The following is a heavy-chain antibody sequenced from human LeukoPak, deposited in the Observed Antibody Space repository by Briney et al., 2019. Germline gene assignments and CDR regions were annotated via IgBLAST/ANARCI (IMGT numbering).Heavy chain of an antibody. V-gene: IGHV7-4-1*02. D-gene: IGHD5-12*01. CDR1: VYTFRSYT. Sequence: ASVTVSCKASVYTFRSYTLSWLRQPPAQGLEWVGCINTNTGTPTYAQGFTGRFVFSLDSSVSTAYLQISSLKAEDIAVYYCVRQYSGYESLYFDSWGQGTLVTVSS. J-gene: IGHJ4*02. CDR2: INTNTGTP. CDR3: VRQYSGYESLYFDS.